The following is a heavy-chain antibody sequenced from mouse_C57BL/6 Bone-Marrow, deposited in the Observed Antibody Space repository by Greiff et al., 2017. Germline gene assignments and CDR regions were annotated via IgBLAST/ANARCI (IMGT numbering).Heavy chain of an antibody. V-gene: IGHV14-1*01. J-gene: IGHJ2*01. CDR2: IDPEDGDT. CDR3: TTGGITTVVAGN. D-gene: IGHD1-1*01. Sequence: EVQLQQSGAELVRPGASVKLSCTASGFNIKDYYMHWVKQRPEQGLEWIGRIDPEDGDTEYAPKFQGKATMTADTSSNTAYLQLSSLTSEDTAVYYCTTGGITTVVAGNWGQGTTLTVSS. CDR1: GFNIKDYY.